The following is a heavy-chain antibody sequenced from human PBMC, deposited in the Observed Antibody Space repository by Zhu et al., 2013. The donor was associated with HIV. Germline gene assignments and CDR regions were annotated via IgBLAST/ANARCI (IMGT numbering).Heavy chain of an antibody. CDR3: ARVPGTAAGLYYYYGMDV. Sequence: QVQLVQSGAEVKKPGSSVKVSCKASGGTFSSYAISWVRQAPGQGLEWMGGIIPIFGTANYAQKFQGRVTITADESTSTAYMELSSLRSEDTAVYYCARVPGTAAGLYYYYGMDVWGRRDHGHRLL. CDR1: GGTFSSYA. D-gene: IGHD6-13*01. J-gene: IGHJ6*02. CDR2: IIPIFGTA. V-gene: IGHV1-69*01.